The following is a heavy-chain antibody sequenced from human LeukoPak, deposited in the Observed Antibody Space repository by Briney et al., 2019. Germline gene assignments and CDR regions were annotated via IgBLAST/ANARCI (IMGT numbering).Heavy chain of an antibody. D-gene: IGHD6-13*01. CDR2: IYESGT. V-gene: IGHV4-38-2*01. Sequence: PSETLSLTCAVSGYSISRGYFWGWIRQTPVKGLEWIATIYESGTYYSPSLKSRLTISMDTSKNQFFLNLRSVTAAVTAIYYCARVPPLRGSNWYGRWFDPWGQGILVTVSS. CDR3: ARVPPLRGSNWYGRWFDP. J-gene: IGHJ5*02. CDR1: GYSISRGYF.